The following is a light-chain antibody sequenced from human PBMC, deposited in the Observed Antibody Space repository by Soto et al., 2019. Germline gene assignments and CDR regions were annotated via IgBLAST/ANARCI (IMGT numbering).Light chain of an antibody. Sequence: QSVLTQPASVSGSPGQSITISCTGTSSDVGGYNYVSWYQQHPGKAPKLMIYEVSNRPSGVSHRFSGSKSGNTASLTISGLQGEDEADYYCSSYTSSSTRVFGGGTKLTVL. CDR1: SSDVGGYNY. CDR2: EVS. J-gene: IGLJ2*01. V-gene: IGLV2-14*01. CDR3: SSYTSSSTRV.